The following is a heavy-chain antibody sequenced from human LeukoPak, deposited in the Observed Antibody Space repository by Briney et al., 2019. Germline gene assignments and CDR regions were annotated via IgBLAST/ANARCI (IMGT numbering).Heavy chain of an antibody. CDR3: ARVSLEMATSFDY. V-gene: IGHV1-2*02. D-gene: IGHD5-24*01. CDR2: INPNSGGT. J-gene: IGHJ4*02. CDR1: GYTFTGYY. Sequence: ASVKVSCKASGYTFTGYYMHWVRQAPGQGLEWMGWINPNSGGTNYAQKFQGRVTMTRDTSISTAYMELSRLRSEDTAVYYCARVSLEMATSFDYWGQGTLVTVSS.